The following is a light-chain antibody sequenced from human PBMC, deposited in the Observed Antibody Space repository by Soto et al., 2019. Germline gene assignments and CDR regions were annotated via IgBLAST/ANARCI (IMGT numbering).Light chain of an antibody. CDR2: EVS. V-gene: IGLV2-14*01. CDR1: SSDLGAYNY. CDR3: SSYTSESTLV. J-gene: IGLJ1*01. Sequence: QSALTQPASVSGSPGQSITISCTGTSSDLGAYNYVSWYQQLPGKAPKLMIYEVSDRPSGVSSRFSGSKSDNTASLTISGLQTEDEADYYCSSYTSESTLVFGTGTKLTVL.